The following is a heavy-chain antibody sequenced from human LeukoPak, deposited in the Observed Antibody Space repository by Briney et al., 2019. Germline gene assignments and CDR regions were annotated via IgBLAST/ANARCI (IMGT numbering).Heavy chain of an antibody. V-gene: IGHV1-3*01. CDR3: AREGCSSTSCYAGSLDI. CDR2: INAGNGNT. D-gene: IGHD2-2*01. CDR1: GYTFTSHA. J-gene: IGHJ3*02. Sequence: ASVKVSCKASGYTFTSHAMHWVRQAPGQRLEWMGWINAGNGNTKYSQKFQGRVTITRDTSASTAYMELSSLRSEDTAVYYCAREGCSSTSCYAGSLDIWGQGTMVTVSS.